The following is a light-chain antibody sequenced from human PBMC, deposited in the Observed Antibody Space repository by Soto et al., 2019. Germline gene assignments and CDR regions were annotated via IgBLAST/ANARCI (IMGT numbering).Light chain of an antibody. Sequence: QSVLTQPASVSGSAGQSITISCTGTTSDIGRYNHVSWYQQYPGKAPKLMIYEVSNRPSGVSNRFSASKSGNTASLTISGLQAEDEADYYCNSYTSSSPPYVFGTGTKVTVL. J-gene: IGLJ1*01. CDR1: TSDIGRYNH. CDR2: EVS. V-gene: IGLV2-14*01. CDR3: NSYTSSSPPYV.